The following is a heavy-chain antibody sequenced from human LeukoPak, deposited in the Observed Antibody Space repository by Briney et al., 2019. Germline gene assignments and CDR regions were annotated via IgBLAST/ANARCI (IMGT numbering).Heavy chain of an antibody. CDR1: GCPVSHSGYY. CDR3: ARRETVSGWYRDPHYFDY. D-gene: IGHD6-19*01. Sequence: KPSETLSLTCSVSGCPVSHSGYYWAWIRQTPGKGLEWIGSIYYNGNTYNNPSLKSRVTISVDTSKNQFSLEVRSVTAADTSVCYCARRETVSGWYRDPHYFDYWGQGTLVTVSS. CDR2: IYYNGNT. V-gene: IGHV4-39*01. J-gene: IGHJ4*02.